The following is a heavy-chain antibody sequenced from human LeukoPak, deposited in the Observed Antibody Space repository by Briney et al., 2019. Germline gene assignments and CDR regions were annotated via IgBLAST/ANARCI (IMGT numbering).Heavy chain of an antibody. V-gene: IGHV4-31*03. D-gene: IGHD3-3*01. Sequence: PSQTLSLTCTVSGGSISSGGYYWSWIRQHPGKGLEWIGYIYYSGSTYYNPSLKSRVTISVDTSKNQFSLKLSSATAADTAVYYCARAAFWSGYKWFDPWGQGTLVTVSS. CDR1: GGSISSGGYY. CDR2: IYYSGST. J-gene: IGHJ5*02. CDR3: ARAAFWSGYKWFDP.